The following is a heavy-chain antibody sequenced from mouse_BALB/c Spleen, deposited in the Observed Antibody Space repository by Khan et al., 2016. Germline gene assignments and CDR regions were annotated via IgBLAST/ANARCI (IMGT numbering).Heavy chain of an antibody. CDR2: INPDRSTT. J-gene: IGHJ2*01. Sequence: EVKLLESGGGLVQPGGSLKLSCAASGFDFSRYWMSWVRQAPGKGLEWIGEINPDRSTTNYKPPLKDKSIITADKAKTTLYLQLSKLRSEAPPLYFCARLQYYGYMDYGGRGTTLTVSA. CDR1: GFDFSRYW. V-gene: IGHV4-1*02. D-gene: IGHD1-1*01. CDR3: ARLQYYGYMDY.